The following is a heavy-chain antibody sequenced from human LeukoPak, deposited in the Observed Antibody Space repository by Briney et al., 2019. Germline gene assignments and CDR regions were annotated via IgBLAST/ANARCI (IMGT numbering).Heavy chain of an antibody. CDR2: IDWDDDK. V-gene: IGHV2-70*11. J-gene: IGHJ6*01. D-gene: IGHD1-26*01. Sequence: SGPTLVNPSQTLTLTCTFSGFPLSTSGMCVSWFRQPPGKALEWLARIDWDDDKYYSIFLKTRLTISKDTSKNQVVLTMTNMDPVDTATYYCARTRTMRATVRVEQEGLVVWAQRTTVTVSS. CDR3: ARTRTMRATVRVEQEGLVV. CDR1: GFPLSTSGMC.